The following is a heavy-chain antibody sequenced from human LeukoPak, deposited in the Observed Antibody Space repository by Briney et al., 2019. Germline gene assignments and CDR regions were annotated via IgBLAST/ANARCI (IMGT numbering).Heavy chain of an antibody. CDR1: GFTFSSYA. D-gene: IGHD6-13*01. J-gene: IGHJ3*02. V-gene: IGHV3-23*01. Sequence: GGSLRLSCAASGFTFSSYAMSWVRQAPGKGLEWVSAISGSGGSTYYADSVKGRFTISRDNSKNTLYLQMNSLRAEDTAVYYCARVDDSSSWLFDAFDIWGQGTMVTVSS. CDR3: ARVDDSSSWLFDAFDI. CDR2: ISGSGGST.